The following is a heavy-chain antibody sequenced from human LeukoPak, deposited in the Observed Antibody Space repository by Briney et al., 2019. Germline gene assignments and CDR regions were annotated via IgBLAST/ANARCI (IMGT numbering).Heavy chain of an antibody. Sequence: GASVKVSCKASGYTFTGYYMHWVRQATGQGLEWMGWMNPNSGNTGYAQKFQGRVTMTRNTSISTAYMELSSLRSEDTAVYYRARRIYYYDSAWGQGTLVTVSS. CDR1: GYTFTGYY. D-gene: IGHD3-22*01. CDR2: MNPNSGNT. CDR3: ARRIYYYDSA. J-gene: IGHJ4*02. V-gene: IGHV1-8*02.